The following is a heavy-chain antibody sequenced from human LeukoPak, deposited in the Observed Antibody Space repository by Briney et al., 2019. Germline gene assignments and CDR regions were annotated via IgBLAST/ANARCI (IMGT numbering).Heavy chain of an antibody. V-gene: IGHV3-33*08. J-gene: IGHJ4*02. Sequence: PGRSLRLSCAASGFSFSSCGMHWVRQAPGKGLEWVAVIWYDGSNKYYADSMKGRFTISRDNSKNTLYLQMNSLRAEDTAVYYCASWGRFGESFDYWGQGTLVTVSS. CDR1: GFSFSSCG. D-gene: IGHD3-10*01. CDR2: IWYDGSNK. CDR3: ASWGRFGESFDY.